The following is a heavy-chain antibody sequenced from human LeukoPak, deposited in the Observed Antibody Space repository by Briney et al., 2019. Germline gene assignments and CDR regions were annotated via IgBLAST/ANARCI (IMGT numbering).Heavy chain of an antibody. Sequence: SVKVSCKASGGTFSSYAISWVRQAPGQGLEWMGGIIPIFGTANYAQKFQGRVTITADESTSTAYMELSSLRSEDTAVYYCARGKGWRAHYYYYGMDVWGQGTTVTVSS. D-gene: IGHD3-3*01. CDR1: GGTFSSYA. CDR3: ARGKGWRAHYYYYGMDV. V-gene: IGHV1-69*13. J-gene: IGHJ6*02. CDR2: IIPIFGTA.